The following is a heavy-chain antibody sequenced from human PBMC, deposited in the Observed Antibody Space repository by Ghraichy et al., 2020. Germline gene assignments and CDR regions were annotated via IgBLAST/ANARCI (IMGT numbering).Heavy chain of an antibody. CDR3: ARVKGSSSWYWLVDDYYYMDV. J-gene: IGHJ6*03. Sequence: ASVKVSCKASGYTFTSYVMSWVRQAPGQVLEWMGWISAYNGNTNYAQKLQGRVTMTTDTSTSTAYMELRSLRSDDTAVYYCARVKGSSSWYWLVDDYYYMDVWGKWTSITVSS. CDR1: GYTFTSYV. V-gene: IGHV1-18*01. CDR2: ISAYNGNT. D-gene: IGHD6-13*01.